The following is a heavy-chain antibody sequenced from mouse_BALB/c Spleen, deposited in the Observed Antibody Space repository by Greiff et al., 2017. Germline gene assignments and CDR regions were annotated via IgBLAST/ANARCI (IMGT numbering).Heavy chain of an antibody. J-gene: IGHJ4*01. CDR3: ARVYYYGSSYFYAMDY. CDR1: GYSITSDYA. CDR2: ISYSGST. V-gene: IGHV3-2*02. D-gene: IGHD1-1*01. Sequence: ESGPGLVKPSQSLSLTCTVTGYSITSDYAWNWIRQFPGNKLEWMGYISYSGSTSYNPSLKSRISITRDTSKNQFFLQLNSVTTEDTATYYCARVYYYGSSYFYAMDYWGQGTSVTVSS.